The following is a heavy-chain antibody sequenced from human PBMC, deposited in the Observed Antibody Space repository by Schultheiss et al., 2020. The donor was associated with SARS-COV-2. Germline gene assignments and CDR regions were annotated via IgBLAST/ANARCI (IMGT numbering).Heavy chain of an antibody. CDR1: GFTFSNAW. D-gene: IGHD2-15*01. CDR3: TTRILGYCSGGSCYPDYYGMDV. CDR2: IRSKTDGGTT. J-gene: IGHJ6*02. Sequence: GGSLRLSCAASGFTFSNAWMSWVRQAPGKGLEWVGRIRSKTDGGTTVYAAPVKGRFTISRDDSKNTLYLQMNSLKTEDTAVYYCTTRILGYCSGGSCYPDYYGMDVWGQGTTVTVSS. V-gene: IGHV3-15*01.